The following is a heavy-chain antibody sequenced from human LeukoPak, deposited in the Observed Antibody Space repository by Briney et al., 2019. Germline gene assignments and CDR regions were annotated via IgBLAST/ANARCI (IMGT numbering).Heavy chain of an antibody. CDR3: AKDFRVRGPGAFDI. D-gene: IGHD3-10*01. CDR1: GFTFSSYG. J-gene: IGHJ3*02. Sequence: PGGSLRLSCAASGFTFSSYGMHWVRQAPSKGLEWVAVISYDGSNKYYADSVKGRFTISRDNSENTLYLQMNSLRAEDTAVYYCAKDFRVRGPGAFDIWGQGTMVTVSS. CDR2: ISYDGSNK. V-gene: IGHV3-30*18.